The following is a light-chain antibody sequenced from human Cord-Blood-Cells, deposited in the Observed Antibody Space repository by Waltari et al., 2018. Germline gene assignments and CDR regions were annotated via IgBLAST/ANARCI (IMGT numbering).Light chain of an antibody. CDR1: QDISNY. CDR2: DAP. Sequence: DIHMTQSPSYLSESVGNRVTITCQASQDISNYLNWYQQKPGKAPKPLIYDAPNLETGVPSRFSGSGYGTDFTFTSSSLQPEDIATYYCQQYDNLPYTFGQGTTLDI. J-gene: IGKJ2*01. CDR3: QQYDNLPYT. V-gene: IGKV1-33*01.